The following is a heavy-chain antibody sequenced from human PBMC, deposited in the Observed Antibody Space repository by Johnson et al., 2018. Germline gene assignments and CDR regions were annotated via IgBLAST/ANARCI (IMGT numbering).Heavy chain of an antibody. V-gene: IGHV3-23*04. CDR3: AKGVAAGEYYYYYSYMDV. CDR1: GFPFSSYA. J-gene: IGHJ6*03. CDR2: ISGSGGST. Sequence: EVQLVESGGGLVQPGGSLRLSCAASGFPFSSYAMSWVRQAPGKGLEWVSTISGSGGSTYYADSVKGRFTISRDNSKNTLYLQMNSLRAEDTAVYYCAKGVAAGEYYYYYSYMDVWGKGTTVTVSS. D-gene: IGHD6-13*01.